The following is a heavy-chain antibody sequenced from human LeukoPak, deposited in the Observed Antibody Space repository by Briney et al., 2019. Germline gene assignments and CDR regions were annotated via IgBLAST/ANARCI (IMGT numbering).Heavy chain of an antibody. J-gene: IGHJ4*02. D-gene: IGHD4-23*01. Sequence: GGSLRLSCAASGFTFDDYAMHWVRQAPGKGLEWVSGISWNSGSIGYADSVKGRFTISRDNAKNSLYLQMNSLRAEDMALYYCAKDLYGGNSGVFDYWGQGTLVAVSS. CDR3: AKDLYGGNSGVFDY. CDR1: GFTFDDYA. CDR2: ISWNSGSI. V-gene: IGHV3-9*03.